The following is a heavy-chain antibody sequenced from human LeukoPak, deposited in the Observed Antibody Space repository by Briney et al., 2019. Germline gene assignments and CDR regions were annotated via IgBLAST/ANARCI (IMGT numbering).Heavy chain of an antibody. CDR1: GGSFSGYY. CDR2: INHSGST. Sequence: SETLSVTCAVYGGSFSGYYWSWIRQPPGKGLEWSGEINHSGSTNYNPSLKSRVNLSVATSKKQFSLKLNSVTSADTAVYCCARATVLDYWGQGTLVTVSS. D-gene: IGHD3-10*01. J-gene: IGHJ4*02. V-gene: IGHV4-34*01. CDR3: ARATVLDY.